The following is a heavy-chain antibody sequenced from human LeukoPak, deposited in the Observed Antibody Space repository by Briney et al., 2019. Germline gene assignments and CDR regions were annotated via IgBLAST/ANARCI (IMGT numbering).Heavy chain of an antibody. D-gene: IGHD3-10*01. J-gene: IGHJ3*02. Sequence: GGSLRLSCAASGFTFGSYAMSWVRQAPGKGLEWVSAISGSGGSTYYADSVKGRFTISRDNSKNTLYLQMNSLRAEDTAVYYCAKGLWFGELLYNHDAFDIWGQGTMVTVSS. CDR3: AKGLWFGELLYNHDAFDI. CDR2: ISGSGGST. V-gene: IGHV3-23*01. CDR1: GFTFGSYA.